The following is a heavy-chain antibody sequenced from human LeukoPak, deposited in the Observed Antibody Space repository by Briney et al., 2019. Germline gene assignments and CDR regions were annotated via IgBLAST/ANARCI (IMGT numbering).Heavy chain of an antibody. CDR2: IRYDGSSK. V-gene: IGHV3-30*02. D-gene: IGHD1-1*01. CDR3: AEGPGWKDY. J-gene: IGHJ4*02. CDR1: GFTFSSYG. Sequence: GGSLRLSCAASGFTFSSYGMHWVRQAPGKGLEWVAFIRYDGSSKYYADSVKGRFTISRDDSKNTLYLQMNSLRAEDTAVYYCAEGPGWKDYWGQGTLVTVSS.